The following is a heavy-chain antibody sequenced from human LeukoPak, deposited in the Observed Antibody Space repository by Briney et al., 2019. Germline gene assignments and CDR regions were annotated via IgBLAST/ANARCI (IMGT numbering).Heavy chain of an antibody. Sequence: GGSLRLSCAASGFTVSSDYMSWVRQVPGKGLEWVSVIYSGGSTYYADSVKGRFTISRDNSKNTLYLQLNSLRAEDTAVYYCARVGREGGGYPCYFDNWGQGTLVTVSS. CDR2: IYSGGST. V-gene: IGHV3-53*01. D-gene: IGHD3-16*01. CDR1: GFTVSSDY. J-gene: IGHJ4*02. CDR3: ARVGREGGGYPCYFDN.